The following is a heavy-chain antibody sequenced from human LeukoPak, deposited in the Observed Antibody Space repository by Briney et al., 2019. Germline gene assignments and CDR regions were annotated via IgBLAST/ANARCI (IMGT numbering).Heavy chain of an antibody. Sequence: ASVKVSCKASGYTFTGYYMHWVRQAPGQGLEWMGWINPNSGGTNYAQKFQGRVTMARDTSISTAYMELSRLRSDDTAVYYCARGLAARPSAGHYYYYYMDVWGKGTTVTVSS. CDR3: ARGLAARPSAGHYYYYYMDV. CDR2: INPNSGGT. D-gene: IGHD6-6*01. J-gene: IGHJ6*03. V-gene: IGHV1-2*02. CDR1: GYTFTGYY.